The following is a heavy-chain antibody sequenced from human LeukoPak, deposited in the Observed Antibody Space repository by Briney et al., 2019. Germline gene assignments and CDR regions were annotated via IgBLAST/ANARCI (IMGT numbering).Heavy chain of an antibody. CDR1: GYSFTSYW. Sequence: LGESLKISCKGSGYSFTSYWIGWVRQMPGKGLEWMGIIYPGDSDTRYSPSFQGQVTISADKSISTAYLQWSSLKASDTAMYYCARLPLNYPRASPLGYWGQGTLVTVSS. CDR3: ARLPLNYPRASPLGY. CDR2: IYPGDSDT. D-gene: IGHD1-7*01. J-gene: IGHJ4*02. V-gene: IGHV5-51*01.